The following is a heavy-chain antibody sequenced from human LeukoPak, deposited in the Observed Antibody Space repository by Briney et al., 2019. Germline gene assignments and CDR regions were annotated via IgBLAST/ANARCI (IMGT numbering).Heavy chain of an antibody. D-gene: IGHD5-24*01. J-gene: IGHJ4*02. Sequence: GRSLRLSCAASGFTFSSYGMHWVRQAPGKGLEGVAVIWYEGSNKYYADSVKGRFTISRDNSKNTLYLQMNSRRGVDMAVYYSANPPWRFTTWPMALIDFWGQGTLVTVSS. CDR1: GFTFSSYG. CDR2: IWYEGSNK. V-gene: IGHV3-33*06. CDR3: ANPPWRFTTWPMALIDF.